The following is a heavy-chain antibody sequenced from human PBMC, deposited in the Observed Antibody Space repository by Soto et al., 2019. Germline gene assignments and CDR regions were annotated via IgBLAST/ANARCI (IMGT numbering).Heavy chain of an antibody. V-gene: IGHV4-4*02. J-gene: IGHJ4*02. CDR2: VFHSGST. Sequence: QVQLQESGPGLVKPSGTLSLTCAVSGGSISSSNWWTWVRQPPGKGLEWIGEVFHSGSTNYKSYLKSRVSISVDKSKNQISLKVSSVTAADTAVYYCATATVPGSAFDYWGQGTLVTVSS. CDR3: ATATVPGSAFDY. D-gene: IGHD6-19*01. CDR1: GGSISSSNW.